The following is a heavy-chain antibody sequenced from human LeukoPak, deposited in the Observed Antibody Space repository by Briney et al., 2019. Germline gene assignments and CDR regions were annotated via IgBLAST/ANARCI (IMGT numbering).Heavy chain of an antibody. CDR3: ARQKGSASSWADFDY. V-gene: IGHV4-39*01. CDR2: IYYTGSA. J-gene: IGHJ4*02. Sequence: PSETLSLTCTVSVGSTRSTNHYWAWIRQPPGKGLEWLGSIYYTGSAYHNPSLKSRLTLSVDTSKNQFSLGLTSVTATDTAVYYCARQKGSASSWADFDYWVQGTLVTVSA. CDR1: VGSTRSTNHY. D-gene: IGHD6-13*01.